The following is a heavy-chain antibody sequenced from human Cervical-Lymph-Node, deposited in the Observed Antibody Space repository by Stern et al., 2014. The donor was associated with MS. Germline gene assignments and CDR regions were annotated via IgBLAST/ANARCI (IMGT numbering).Heavy chain of an antibody. CDR1: GFSLSTSGVG. CDR2: IYWDDDK. J-gene: IGHJ4*02. D-gene: IGHD1-1*01. CDR3: AHRRPRDSNGWNEAIFDY. Sequence: QVTLKESGPTLVKPTQTLALTCTFSGFSLSTSGVGVGLIRRPPGHALGWLALIYWDDDKRYSPSLKSRLTIIKVTPKNQVVLILTNVDPVDTATYYCAHRRPRDSNGWNEAIFDYWGLGTLVTVSS. V-gene: IGHV2-5*02.